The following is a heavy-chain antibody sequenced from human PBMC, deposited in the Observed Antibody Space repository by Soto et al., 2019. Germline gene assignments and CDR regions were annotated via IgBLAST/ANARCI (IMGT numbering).Heavy chain of an antibody. Sequence: PSETLSLTCTVSGASITSGGYYWTWIRQPPGKGLEWIGYVYHTGSTNYNPSLKGRVTISIDTSKNQFSLKLSAVTAADTAVYYCARRTDTPNWLDPWGQGTLVTVSS. V-gene: IGHV4-61*08. D-gene: IGHD1-1*01. J-gene: IGHJ5*02. CDR1: GASITSGGYY. CDR2: VYHTGST. CDR3: ARRTDTPNWLDP.